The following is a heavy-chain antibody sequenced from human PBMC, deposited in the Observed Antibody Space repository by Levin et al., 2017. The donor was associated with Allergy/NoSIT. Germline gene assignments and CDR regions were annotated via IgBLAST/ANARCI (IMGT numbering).Heavy chain of an antibody. CDR2: IKQDGSEK. D-gene: IGHD4-17*01. V-gene: IGHV3-7*03. CDR1: GFTFSNYW. CDR3: ARLIYGDYSYYMDV. Sequence: QAGGSLRLSCAASGFTFSNYWMNWVRQAPGKGLEWVANIKQDGSEKYYVDSVKGRFTISRDNAKNSLSLQMNSLRAEDTAVYYCARLIYGDYSYYMDVWGKGTTVTVSS. J-gene: IGHJ6*03.